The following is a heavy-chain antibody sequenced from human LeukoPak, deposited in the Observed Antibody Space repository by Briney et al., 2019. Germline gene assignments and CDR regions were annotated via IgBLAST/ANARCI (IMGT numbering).Heavy chain of an antibody. Sequence: ASVKVSCKASGYTFTSYDINWVRQATGQGLEWMGWMNPNSGNTGYAQKFQGRVTMTRNTSISTAYMELSSLRSEDTAVYYCARYDYGDPELDYWGQGTLVTVSS. V-gene: IGHV1-8*01. CDR2: MNPNSGNT. D-gene: IGHD4-17*01. CDR3: ARYDYGDPELDY. CDR1: GYTFTSYD. J-gene: IGHJ4*02.